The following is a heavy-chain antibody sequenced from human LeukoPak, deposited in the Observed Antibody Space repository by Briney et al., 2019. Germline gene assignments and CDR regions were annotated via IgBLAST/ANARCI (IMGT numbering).Heavy chain of an antibody. CDR1: GFTFSSYG. Sequence: QTGGSLRLSCAASGFTFSSYGMHWVRQAPGKGLEWVAVISYDGSNKYYADSVKGRFTISRDNSKNTLYLQMNSLRAEDTAVYYCAKDRDDFWSGPPSITAWFDPWGQGTLVTVSS. CDR2: ISYDGSNK. J-gene: IGHJ5*02. V-gene: IGHV3-30*18. D-gene: IGHD3-3*01. CDR3: AKDRDDFWSGPPSITAWFDP.